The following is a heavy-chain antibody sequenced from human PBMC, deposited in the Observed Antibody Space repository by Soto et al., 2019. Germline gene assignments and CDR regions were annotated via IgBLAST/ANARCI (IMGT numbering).Heavy chain of an antibody. CDR2: TYFRSKWYN. D-gene: IGHD5-12*01. J-gene: IGHJ5*02. CDR3: AKGDNLGPKTGYAFDP. CDR1: GDSVSSNTAS. V-gene: IGHV6-1*01. Sequence: SQTLSLTCAISGDSVSSNTASWNWIRQSPSRGLEWLGRTYFRSKWYNNYAVSVKSRIIINPDTSNNQFSLQLNSVTPEDTAVYFCAKGDNLGPKTGYAFDPWGQGIMVTVSS.